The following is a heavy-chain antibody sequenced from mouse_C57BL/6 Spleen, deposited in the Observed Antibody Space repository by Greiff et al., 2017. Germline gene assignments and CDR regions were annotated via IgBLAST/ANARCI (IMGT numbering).Heavy chain of an antibody. J-gene: IGHJ3*01. CDR2: IYPRDGST. D-gene: IGHD1-1*01. Sequence: VQLVESDAELVKPGASVKISCKVSGYTFTDHTIHWMKQRPEQGLEWIGYIYPRDGSTKYNEKFKGKATLTADKSSSTAYMQLNSLTSEDSAVYFCARAYGSSSAWFAYWGQGTLVTVSA. CDR1: GYTFTDHT. V-gene: IGHV1-78*01. CDR3: ARAYGSSSAWFAY.